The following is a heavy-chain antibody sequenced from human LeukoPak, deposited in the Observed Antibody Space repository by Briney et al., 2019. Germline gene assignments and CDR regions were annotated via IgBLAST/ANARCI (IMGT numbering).Heavy chain of an antibody. CDR1: GFTFSSYW. CDR2: INSDGSST. CDR3: ARAPSIALAGYFDY. D-gene: IGHD6-19*01. J-gene: IGHJ4*02. Sequence: GGSLRLSCAASGFTFSSYWMHWVRQAPGKGLVWVSRINSDGSSTSYADSVKGRFTISRDNAKNTLYLQMNSLRAEDTAVYYCARAPSIALAGYFDYWGQGTLVTVSS. V-gene: IGHV3-74*01.